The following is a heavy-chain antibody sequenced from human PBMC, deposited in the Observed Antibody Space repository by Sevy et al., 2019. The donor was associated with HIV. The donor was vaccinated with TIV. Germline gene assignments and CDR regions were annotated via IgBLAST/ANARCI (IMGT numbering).Heavy chain of an antibody. Sequence: GGSLRLSCAASGFTFSSYGMHWVRQAPGKGLEWVAVISYDGSNKYYADSVKGRFTISRDNSKNTLYLQMNSLRAEDTAVYYCAKDPEPHCGGDCCLDYWGQGTLVTVSS. D-gene: IGHD2-21*02. CDR3: AKDPEPHCGGDCCLDY. CDR1: GFTFSSYG. J-gene: IGHJ4*02. V-gene: IGHV3-30*18. CDR2: ISYDGSNK.